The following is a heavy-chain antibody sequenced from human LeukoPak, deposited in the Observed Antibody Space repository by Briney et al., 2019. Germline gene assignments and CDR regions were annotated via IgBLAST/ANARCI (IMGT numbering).Heavy chain of an antibody. J-gene: IGHJ6*02. CDR3: ATSGYAHYYYGMDV. CDR1: GYTFTGYY. CDR2: INPNSGGT. V-gene: IGHV1-2*04. Sequence: ASVKVSRKASGYTFTGYYMHWVRQAPGQGLEWMGWINPNSGGTNYAQKFQGWVTMTRDTSISTAYMELSRLRSDDTAVYYCATSGYAHYYYGMDVWGQGTTVTVSS. D-gene: IGHD5-12*01.